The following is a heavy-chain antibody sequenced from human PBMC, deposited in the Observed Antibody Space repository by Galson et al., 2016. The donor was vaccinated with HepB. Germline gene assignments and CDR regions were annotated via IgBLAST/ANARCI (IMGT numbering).Heavy chain of an antibody. J-gene: IGHJ3*02. V-gene: IGHV1-46*01. CDR2: IKPSGGDT. CDR1: GYTFTNYY. CDR3: ARDLTIFRVVPDALDI. D-gene: IGHD3-3*01. Sequence: SVKVSCKASGYTFTNYYLHWVRQAPGQGFEWMGIIKPSGGDTRYAENFKGRVTMTSDTSTNTVYMELSSLRSEDTALYYCARDLTIFRVVPDALDIWGQGTMVTVSS.